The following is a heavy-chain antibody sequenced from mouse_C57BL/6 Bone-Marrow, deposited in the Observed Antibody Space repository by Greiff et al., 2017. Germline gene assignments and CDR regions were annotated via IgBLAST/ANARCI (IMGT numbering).Heavy chain of an antibody. Sequence: QVQLQQSGPELVKPGASVKISCKASGYAFSSSWMNWVKQRPGKGLEWIGRIYPGDGDTNYNGKFKGKATLTADKSSSTAYMQLSSLTSEDSAVYLCARSVLYYAMDYWGQGTSVTVSS. CDR3: ARSVLYYAMDY. J-gene: IGHJ4*01. CDR2: IYPGDGDT. CDR1: GYAFSSSW. D-gene: IGHD1-1*01. V-gene: IGHV1-82*01.